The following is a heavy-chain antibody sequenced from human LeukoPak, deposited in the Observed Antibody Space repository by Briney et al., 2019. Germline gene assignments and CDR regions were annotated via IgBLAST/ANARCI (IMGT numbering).Heavy chain of an antibody. CDR2: IYYSGST. V-gene: IGHV4-39*07. Sequence: GSLRLSCAASGFTFSNYWMTWVRQAPGKGLEWIGSIYYSGSTYYNPSLKSRVTISVDTSKNQFSLKLSSVTAADTAVYYCARDRRGRGIAAAGAHDAFDIWGQGTMVTVSS. J-gene: IGHJ3*02. CDR1: GFTFSNYW. D-gene: IGHD6-13*01. CDR3: ARDRRGRGIAAAGAHDAFDI.